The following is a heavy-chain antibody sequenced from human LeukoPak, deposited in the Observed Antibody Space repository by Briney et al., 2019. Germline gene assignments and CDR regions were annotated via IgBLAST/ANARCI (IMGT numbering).Heavy chain of an antibody. D-gene: IGHD3-9*01. CDR3: AKHDILTGSFYGMDV. CDR1: GFTFSSYA. CDR2: ISGCGSS. J-gene: IGHJ6*02. V-gene: IGHV3-23*01. Sequence: GGSLRLSCAASGFTFSSYAMSWVRRAPGKGLEWVSVISGCGSSYYADSVKGRFTISRDNSKNTLYLEMNSLRGEDTAEYYCAKHDILTGSFYGMDVWGQGTTVTVSS.